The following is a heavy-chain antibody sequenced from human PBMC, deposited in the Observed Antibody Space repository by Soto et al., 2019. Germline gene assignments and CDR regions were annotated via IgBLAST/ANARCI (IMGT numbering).Heavy chain of an antibody. V-gene: IGHV1-69*05. CDR1: GYTFRNFA. D-gene: IGHD2-2*01. CDR2: IIPIFGNT. J-gene: IGHJ6*02. Sequence: SVKVSCKASGYTFRNFAIRGVRQAPGQGLEWMGWIIPIFGNTNYAQKFQGRVTITTDESTSTAYMELRSLRSDDTAVYYCARGDIVVVPAADNYYYYGMDVWGQGTTVTVSS. CDR3: ARGDIVVVPAADNYYYYGMDV.